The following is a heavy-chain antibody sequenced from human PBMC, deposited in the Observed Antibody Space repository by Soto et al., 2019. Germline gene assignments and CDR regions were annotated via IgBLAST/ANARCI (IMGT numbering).Heavy chain of an antibody. D-gene: IGHD3-10*01. Sequence: ASVKVSCKVSGYTLTELSMHWVRQAPGKGLEWMGGFDPEDGETIYAQKFQGRVTMTEDTSTDTAYMELSSLRSEDTAVYYCATGRRGWFGELQAYYYMDVWGKGTTVTVAS. J-gene: IGHJ6*03. CDR2: FDPEDGET. CDR3: ATGRRGWFGELQAYYYMDV. V-gene: IGHV1-24*01. CDR1: GYTLTELS.